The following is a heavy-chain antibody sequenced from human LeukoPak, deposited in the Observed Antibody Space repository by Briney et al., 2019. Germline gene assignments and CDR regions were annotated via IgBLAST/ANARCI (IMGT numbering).Heavy chain of an antibody. CDR2: IYPGDSDT. Sequence: GESLKISCKGSGYSFISYWIGWVRQMPGKGLERMGIIYPGDSDTRYSPSFQGQVTISADKSISTAYLQWSSLKASDTAMYYCARSKGLGLNWFDPWGQGTLVTVSS. V-gene: IGHV5-51*01. CDR1: GYSFISYW. CDR3: ARSKGLGLNWFDP. D-gene: IGHD3-10*01. J-gene: IGHJ5*02.